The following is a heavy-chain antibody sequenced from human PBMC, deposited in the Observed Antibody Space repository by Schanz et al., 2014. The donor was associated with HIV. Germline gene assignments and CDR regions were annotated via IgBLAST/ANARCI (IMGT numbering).Heavy chain of an antibody. CDR3: AKRRDSGYAYFDY. J-gene: IGHJ4*02. Sequence: QVQLVESGGGLVKPGGSLRLSCAASGFSFSDTYMTWIRQAPGKGLEWVAVISYDGSNKYYADSVKGRFTISRDNSKNTLYLQMNSLRAEDTAVYYCAKRRDSGYAYFDYWGQGTLVTVSS. CDR2: ISYDGSNK. V-gene: IGHV3-30*18. CDR1: GFSFSDTY. D-gene: IGHD1-1*01.